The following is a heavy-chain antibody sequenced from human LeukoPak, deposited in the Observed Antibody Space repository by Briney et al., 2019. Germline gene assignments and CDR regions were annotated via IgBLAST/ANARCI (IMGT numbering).Heavy chain of an antibody. D-gene: IGHD3-22*01. CDR3: ARIDTYYYDSSGYYSAFDI. CDR2: INWNGGST. CDR1: GFTFDNYG. J-gene: IGHJ3*02. V-gene: IGHV3-20*04. Sequence: SGGSLRLSCAASGFTFDNYGMSWVRQAPGKGLEWVSGINWNGGSTGYADSAKGRFTISRDNAKNSLYLQMNSLRAEDTALYYCARIDTYYYDSSGYYSAFDIWGQGTIVTVSA.